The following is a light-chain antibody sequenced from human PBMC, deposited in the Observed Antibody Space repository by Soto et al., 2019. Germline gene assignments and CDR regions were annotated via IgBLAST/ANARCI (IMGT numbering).Light chain of an antibody. V-gene: IGLV2-11*01. Sequence: QSVLTQPRSVSGSPGQSVTISCTGTNSDVGTYNYVSWYQQLPGKAPKFLIYDVNQRPSGVPDRFSGFKSGNTASLTISGLQAEDEADYYCCSYAGDFHLVFGGGTKLTVL. CDR1: NSDVGTYNY. CDR2: DVN. J-gene: IGLJ2*01. CDR3: CSYAGDFHLV.